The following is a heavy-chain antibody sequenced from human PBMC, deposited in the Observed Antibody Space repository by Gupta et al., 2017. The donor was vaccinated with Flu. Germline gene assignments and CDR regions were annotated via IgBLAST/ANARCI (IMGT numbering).Heavy chain of an antibody. CDR3: ARVGSRWYAEDY. D-gene: IGHD6-13*01. CDR1: GFIFSDYA. J-gene: IGHJ4*02. V-gene: IGHV3-23*01. CDR2: ISDSGGTT. Sequence: EVQLLESGGGLVQPARSLRLTCEASGFIFSDYAMTWVRQAPGKGLEWLAAISDSGGTTYYADSVKGRFTISRDTSKSTLYLQINSLRAADTAVYYCARVGSRWYAEDYWGQGTLVTVS.